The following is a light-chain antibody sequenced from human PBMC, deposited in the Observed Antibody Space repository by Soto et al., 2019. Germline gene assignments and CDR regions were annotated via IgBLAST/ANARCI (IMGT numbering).Light chain of an antibody. CDR3: QQRSNWPPAIT. CDR1: QSVSSY. Sequence: EIVLTQSPATLSLSPGERATLSCRASQSVSSYLACYQQKPGQAPRLLIYDASNRATGIPARFSGSGSGTDFTLTIRSLEPEDFAVYYCQQRSNWPPAITFGQGTRLEIK. V-gene: IGKV3-11*01. J-gene: IGKJ5*01. CDR2: DAS.